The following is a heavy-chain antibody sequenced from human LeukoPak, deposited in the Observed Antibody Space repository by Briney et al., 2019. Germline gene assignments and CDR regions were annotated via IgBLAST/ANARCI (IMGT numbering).Heavy chain of an antibody. CDR3: TREKSQSRNYYHYGMDV. J-gene: IGHJ6*02. Sequence: GGSLRLSCAASGFTFSSYAMHWVRQAPGKGLEWVAVISYDGSNKYYADSVKGQFTISRDNSKNTLYLQMHSLRAEDTAVYYCTREKSQSRNYYHYGMDVWGQGTTVTVSS. V-gene: IGHV3-30*04. CDR2: ISYDGSNK. CDR1: GFTFSSYA.